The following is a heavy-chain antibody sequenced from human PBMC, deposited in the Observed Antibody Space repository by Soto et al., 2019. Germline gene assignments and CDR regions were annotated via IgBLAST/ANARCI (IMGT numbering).Heavy chain of an antibody. CDR3: ARSEMAAYYYAMDV. CDR1: GGSISRSNW. J-gene: IGHJ6*02. V-gene: IGHV4-4*02. Sequence: SETLSLTCAVSGGSISRSNWWSWVRQPPGKGLEWIGEIYHSGSTNYNPSLKSRVTISVDKSKNQFSLKLSSVTAADTAVYYCARSEMAAYYYAMDVWGQGTTVTVSS. D-gene: IGHD6-19*01. CDR2: IYHSGST.